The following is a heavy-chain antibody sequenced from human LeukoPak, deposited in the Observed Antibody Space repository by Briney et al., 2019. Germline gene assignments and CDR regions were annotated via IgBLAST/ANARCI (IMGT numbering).Heavy chain of an antibody. CDR3: ARHYDILTGYSIDY. Sequence: GGSLRLSCTASGFTFSSHGMHWVRQAPGKGLEWVAVISYDGSNKYYADSVKGRFTISRDNSKNTLYLQMNSLRAEDTAVYYCARHYDILTGYSIDYWGQGTLVTVSS. CDR1: GFTFSSHG. D-gene: IGHD3-9*01. V-gene: IGHV3-30*03. CDR2: ISYDGSNK. J-gene: IGHJ4*02.